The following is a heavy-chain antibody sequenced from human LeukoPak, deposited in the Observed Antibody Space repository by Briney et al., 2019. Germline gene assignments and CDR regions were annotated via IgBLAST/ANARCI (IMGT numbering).Heavy chain of an antibody. J-gene: IGHJ6*02. CDR3: ARDYGYGGTMTYYYYGMDV. V-gene: IGHV4-4*07. Sequence: SETLSLTCTVSGGSISSYYWSWIRQPAGKGLEWIGRIYTSGSTNYNPSPKSRVTMSVDTSKNQFSLKLSSVTAVDTAVYYCARDYGYGGTMTYYYYGMDVWGQGTTVTVSS. CDR2: IYTSGST. D-gene: IGHD4-23*01. CDR1: GGSISSYY.